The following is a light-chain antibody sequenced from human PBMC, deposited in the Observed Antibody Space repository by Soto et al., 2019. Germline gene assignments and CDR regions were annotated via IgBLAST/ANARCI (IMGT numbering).Light chain of an antibody. J-gene: IGKJ2*01. V-gene: IGKV3-15*01. CDR3: QQYKLWYT. CDR2: DAS. Sequence: EIVMTQSPATLSVSPGERATLSCWASQSVSSDLAWYQQKPDQAPRLLIHDASTRATGIPARFSGSGSGTEFTLTISSLQSEDFAVYYCQQYKLWYTFGQGTKLEIK. CDR1: QSVSSD.